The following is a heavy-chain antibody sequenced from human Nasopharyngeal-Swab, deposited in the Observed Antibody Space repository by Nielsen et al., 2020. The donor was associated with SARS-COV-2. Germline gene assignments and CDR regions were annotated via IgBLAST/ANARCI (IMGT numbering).Heavy chain of an antibody. D-gene: IGHD1-26*01. V-gene: IGHV1-18*01. CDR3: ARAEVVGAGYYYYYMDV. CDR2: ISAYNGNT. Sequence: ASVKVSCKASGYTFTSYGISWVRQAPGQGLEWMGWISAYNGNTNYAQKLQGRVTMTTDTSTSTAYMELRSLRSDDTAVYYCARAEVVGAGYYYYYMDVRGKGTTVTVSS. J-gene: IGHJ6*03. CDR1: GYTFTSYG.